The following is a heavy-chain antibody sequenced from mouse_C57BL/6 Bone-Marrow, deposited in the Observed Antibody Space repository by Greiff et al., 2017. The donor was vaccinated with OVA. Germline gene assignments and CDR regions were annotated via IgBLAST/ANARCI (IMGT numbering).Heavy chain of an antibody. Sequence: DVKLVESGGGLVQPGGSLSLSCAASGFTFTDYYMSWVRQPPGKALEWLGFIRNKANGYTTEYSASVKGRFTISRDNSQSILYLQMNALRAEDSATYYCARSSTMVTTFWYFDVWGTGTTVTVSS. V-gene: IGHV7-3*01. CDR2: IRNKANGYTT. CDR1: GFTFTDYY. D-gene: IGHD2-2*01. J-gene: IGHJ1*03. CDR3: ARSSTMVTTFWYFDV.